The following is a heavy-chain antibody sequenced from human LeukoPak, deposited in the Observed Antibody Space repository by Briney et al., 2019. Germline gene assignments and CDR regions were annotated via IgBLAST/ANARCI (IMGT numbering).Heavy chain of an antibody. CDR3: ARRDIVVVVSASDY. V-gene: IGHV3-23*01. CDR2: ITASGDST. J-gene: IGHJ4*02. Sequence: GGSLRLSCAASGFTFRTYNMNWVRQAPGKGLEWVSGITASGDSTYYADSVEGRFTMSRDNSKNTVYLQMNSLRGDDTAVYYCARRDIVVVVSASDYWGQGTLVTVSS. CDR1: GFTFRTYN. D-gene: IGHD2-15*01.